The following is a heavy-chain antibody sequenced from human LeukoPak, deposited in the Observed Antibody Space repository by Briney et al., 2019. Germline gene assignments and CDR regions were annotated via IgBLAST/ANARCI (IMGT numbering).Heavy chain of an antibody. J-gene: IGHJ4*02. CDR2: VSGSAGTT. CDR3: ARTPLVRYFDS. V-gene: IGHV3-23*01. Sequence: GGSLRLSCAASGFTFRSYAMSWVRQARGKGLEWVSAVSGSAGTTYYADSVKGRFTISRDNSKNTLYLQMNSLRAEDTALYYCARTPLVRYFDSWGQGTLATVSS. D-gene: IGHD2-2*01. CDR1: GFTFRSYA.